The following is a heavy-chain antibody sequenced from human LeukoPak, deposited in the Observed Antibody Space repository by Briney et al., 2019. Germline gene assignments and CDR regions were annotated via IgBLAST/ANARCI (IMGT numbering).Heavy chain of an antibody. CDR1: GFIFSAYG. D-gene: IGHD2-2*01. Sequence: GGSLRLSCAASGFIFSAYGMHWVRQAPGKGLEWLAVIWYDGSSKYYADSVKGRFTISRDNSKNTLYLQMNSLRAEDTAVYYCASLLRQLPSRGGNYFDYWGQGTLVTVSS. V-gene: IGHV3-33*01. J-gene: IGHJ4*02. CDR3: ASLLRQLPSRGGNYFDY. CDR2: IWYDGSSK.